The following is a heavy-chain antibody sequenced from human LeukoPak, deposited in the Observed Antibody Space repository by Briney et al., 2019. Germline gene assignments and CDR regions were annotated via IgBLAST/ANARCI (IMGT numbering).Heavy chain of an antibody. Sequence: SQTLSLTCTVSGGSISSGSYYWSWIRQPPGKGLEWIGNIYYSGSTNYNPSLKSRVTISVDTSKNQFSLKLGSVTAADTAVYYCARVVARGVIGYNFDYWGQGTLVTVSS. CDR1: GGSISSGSYY. CDR2: IYYSGST. J-gene: IGHJ4*02. V-gene: IGHV4-61*01. CDR3: ARVVARGVIGYNFDY. D-gene: IGHD3-10*01.